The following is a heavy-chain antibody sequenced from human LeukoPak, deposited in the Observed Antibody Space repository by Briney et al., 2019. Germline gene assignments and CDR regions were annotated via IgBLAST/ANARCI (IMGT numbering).Heavy chain of an antibody. CDR2: IWYDGSNK. D-gene: IGHD6-19*01. CDR1: GFTFSSYG. CDR3: AKGWLYYFDY. V-gene: IGHV3-33*06. Sequence: PGGSLRLSCAASGFTFSSYGMHWVRQAPGKGLEWVAVIWYDGSNKYYGDSVKGRFTISRDNSKNTLYLQINSLRAEDTAVYYCAKGWLYYFDYWGQGTLVTVSS. J-gene: IGHJ4*02.